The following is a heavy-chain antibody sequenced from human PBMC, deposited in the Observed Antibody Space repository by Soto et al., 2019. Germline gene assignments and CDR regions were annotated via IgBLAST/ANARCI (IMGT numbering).Heavy chain of an antibody. J-gene: IGHJ6*03. CDR2: IKQDGSEK. Sequence: PGGSLRLSCAASGFTFSSYWMSWVRQAPGKGLEWVANIKQDGSEKYYVDSVKGRLTISRDNAKNSLYLQMNSLRAEDTAVYYCARDRVLYDILTGYPQFHYYYYMDVWGKGTTVTVSS. V-gene: IGHV3-7*01. D-gene: IGHD3-9*01. CDR1: GFTFSSYW. CDR3: ARDRVLYDILTGYPQFHYYYYMDV.